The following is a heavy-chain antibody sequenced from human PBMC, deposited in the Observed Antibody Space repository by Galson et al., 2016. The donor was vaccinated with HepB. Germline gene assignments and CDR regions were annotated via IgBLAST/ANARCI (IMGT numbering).Heavy chain of an antibody. CDR2: ISHDGSHE. Sequence: SLRLSCAASKFTFTNFGMHWVRQAPGKGLDWVAFISHDGSHEYYADSVKGRFTISRDNSKNTLYLQMNSLRAEDTALYYCAKDQEGGVVVTAMEFDFWGQGTLVTVSS. V-gene: IGHV3-30*05. D-gene: IGHD2-21*02. CDR3: AKDQEGGVVVTAMEFDF. CDR1: KFTFTNFG. J-gene: IGHJ4*02.